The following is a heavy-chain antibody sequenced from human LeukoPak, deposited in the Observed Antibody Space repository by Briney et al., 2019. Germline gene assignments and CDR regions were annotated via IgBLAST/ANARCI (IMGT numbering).Heavy chain of an antibody. CDR1: GGSISSYY. D-gene: IGHD3-16*01. Sequence: SETPSLTCTVSGGSISSYYWSWIRQPPGKGLEWIGYIYYSGSTYYNPSLKSRVTISVDTSKNQFSLKLSSVTAADTAVYYCARDYTSPCWFDPWGQGTLVTVSS. CDR2: IYYSGST. CDR3: ARDYTSPCWFDP. V-gene: IGHV4-59*12. J-gene: IGHJ5*02.